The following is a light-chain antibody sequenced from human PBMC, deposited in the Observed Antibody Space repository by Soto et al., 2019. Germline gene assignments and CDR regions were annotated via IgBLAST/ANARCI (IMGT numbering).Light chain of an antibody. CDR3: QHYSNLPYT. CDR2: DAS. CDR1: QNINNY. Sequence: DIQMTQSPSSLSASVGDRVTITCQASQNINNYLNWYQQKPGRAPKLLIYDASNLEAGVPSRSRGSGSGTDFTFTISRLQPEDIATYYCQHYSNLPYTFGPGTKVDIK. J-gene: IGKJ2*01. V-gene: IGKV1-33*01.